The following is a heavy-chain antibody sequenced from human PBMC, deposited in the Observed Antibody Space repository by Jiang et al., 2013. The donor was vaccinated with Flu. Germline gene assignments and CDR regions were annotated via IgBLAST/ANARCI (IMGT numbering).Heavy chain of an antibody. D-gene: IGHD1-26*01. Sequence: FSSYAMHWVRQAPGKGLEWVAVISYDGSNKYYADSVKGRFTISRDNSKNTLYLQMNSLRAEDTAVYYCARAPNSFYSGSYQLDYWGQGTLVTVSS. CDR1: FSSYA. J-gene: IGHJ4*02. CDR3: ARAPNSFYSGSYQLDY. V-gene: IGHV3-30*04. CDR2: ISYDGSNK.